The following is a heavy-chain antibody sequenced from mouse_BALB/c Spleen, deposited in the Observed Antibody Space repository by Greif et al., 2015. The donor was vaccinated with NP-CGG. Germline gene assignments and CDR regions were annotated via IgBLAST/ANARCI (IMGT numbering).Heavy chain of an antibody. CDR3: TRPDYYGSRDYYAMDY. D-gene: IGHD1-1*01. CDR2: IYPGNSDT. Sequence: EVKLVESGTVLARPGASVKMSCKASGYTFTSYWMHWVKQRPGQGLEWIGAIYPGNSDTSYNQKFKGKAKLTAVTSTSTAYMELSSLTNEDSAVYYCTRPDYYGSRDYYAMDYWGQGTSVTVSS. CDR1: GYTFTSYW. J-gene: IGHJ4*01. V-gene: IGHV1-5*01.